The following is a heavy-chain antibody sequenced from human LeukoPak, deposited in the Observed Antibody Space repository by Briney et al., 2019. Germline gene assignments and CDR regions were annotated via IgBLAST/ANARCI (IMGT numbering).Heavy chain of an antibody. V-gene: IGHV3-23*01. D-gene: IGHD1-20*01. CDR1: GFTFRSYA. CDR3: ARDWGNWINAFDI. Sequence: GGSLRLSCAASGFTFRSYAMNWVRQAPGKGLEWVSAISGSGSATYYADSVKGRFTISRDNSKNTLYLQMNSLRAEDTAVYYCARDWGNWINAFDIWGQGTVVTVSS. J-gene: IGHJ3*02. CDR2: ISGSGSAT.